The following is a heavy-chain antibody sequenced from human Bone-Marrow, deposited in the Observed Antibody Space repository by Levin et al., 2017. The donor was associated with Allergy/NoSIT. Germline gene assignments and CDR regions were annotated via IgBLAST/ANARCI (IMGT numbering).Heavy chain of an antibody. CDR1: GYTFTTYG. Sequence: GGSLRLSCKASGYTFTTYGLTWVRQAPGQGLEWMGWVSAYSGNTNYALNLQDRVTMTTDTATNTAYMELTSLRSDDTAIYYCARGHFPYYYYGMDVWGQGTMVVVSS. CDR2: VSAYSGNT. V-gene: IGHV1-18*01. J-gene: IGHJ6*02. CDR3: ARGHFPYYYYGMDV.